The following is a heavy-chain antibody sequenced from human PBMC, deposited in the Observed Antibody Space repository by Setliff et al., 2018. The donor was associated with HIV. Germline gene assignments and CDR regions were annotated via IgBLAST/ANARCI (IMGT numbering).Heavy chain of an antibody. CDR2: IYYSGDT. Sequence: PSETLSLTCAVSGGSISSIGYSWSWIRQTPGKGLEWIGYIYYSGDTYYNATLQSRATILLDTSKNQFFLTLTSVTAADTAVYFCARVPFGSGSYYFDFWGQGTLVTVSS. D-gene: IGHD3-10*01. J-gene: IGHJ4*02. V-gene: IGHV4-30-4*08. CDR1: GGSISSIGYS. CDR3: ARVPFGSGSYYFDF.